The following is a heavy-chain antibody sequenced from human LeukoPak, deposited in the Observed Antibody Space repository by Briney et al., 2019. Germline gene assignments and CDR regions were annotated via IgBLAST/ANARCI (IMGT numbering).Heavy chain of an antibody. V-gene: IGHV4-34*01. Sequence: SETLSLTCAVYGGSFSGYYWSWIRQPPGKGLEWIGEINHSGSTNYSPSLKSRVTISVDTSKNQFSLKLSSVTAADTAVYYCARHNGYYYYYMDVWGKGTTVTISS. D-gene: IGHD2-8*01. CDR2: INHSGST. CDR3: ARHNGYYYYYMDV. J-gene: IGHJ6*03. CDR1: GGSFSGYY.